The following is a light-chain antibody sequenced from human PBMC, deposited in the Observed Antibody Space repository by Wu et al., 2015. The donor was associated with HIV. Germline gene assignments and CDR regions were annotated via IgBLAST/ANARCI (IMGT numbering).Light chain of an antibody. CDR2: GAS. CDR3: QQYGTSPYT. J-gene: IGKJ2*01. CDR1: QRVSSSY. Sequence: EIVLTQSPGTLSLFPGERAALSCRASQRVSSSYVAWYQQKPGQAPRLFIYGASSRAAGIPDRFRGSGSGTDFTLTISRLEPEDSAVYYCQQYGTSPYTFGQGTKLEIK. V-gene: IGKV3-20*01.